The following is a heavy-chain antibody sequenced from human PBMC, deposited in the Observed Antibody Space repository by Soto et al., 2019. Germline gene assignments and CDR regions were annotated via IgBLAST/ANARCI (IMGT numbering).Heavy chain of an antibody. J-gene: IGHJ4*02. V-gene: IGHV3-15*01. D-gene: IGHD3-16*02. CDR3: TNYDYIWGTYRYRWAY. CDR1: GFTFTETL. CDR2: IKSETDGGTT. Sequence: GRSMSLSSAASGFTFTETLVILIRQAQGKGLEWVARIKSETDGGTTDYAAPVEGRFTISRDDSKNTLYLQMNSLKIEDTAVYYCTNYDYIWGTYRYRWAYCGQGTLVTVSS.